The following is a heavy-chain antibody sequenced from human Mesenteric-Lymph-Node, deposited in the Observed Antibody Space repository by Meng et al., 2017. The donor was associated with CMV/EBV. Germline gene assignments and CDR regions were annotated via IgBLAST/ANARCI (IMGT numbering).Heavy chain of an antibody. CDR2: INHSGRT. J-gene: IGHJ6*02. CDR3: PRRRGMDV. V-gene: IGHV4-34*01. CDR1: GGSFSGYY. Sequence: SQTLSLTCAVYGGSFSGYYWSWIRQPPGKGLEWIGEINHSGRTNYNPSLKSRVTISVDTSKNQFSLKLSSVTAADTAVYYCPRRRGMDVWGQGTTVTVSS.